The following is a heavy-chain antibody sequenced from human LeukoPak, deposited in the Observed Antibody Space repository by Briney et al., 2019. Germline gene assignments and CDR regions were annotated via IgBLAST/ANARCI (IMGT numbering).Heavy chain of an antibody. D-gene: IGHD6-19*01. V-gene: IGHV3-48*03. CDR1: GFPFSFYE. CDR2: IGSSGTTI. Sequence: GGSLRLSCAVSGFPFSFYEMNWARQAPGKGLEWVSNIGSSGTTIYYADSVKGRFSISRDNAKSSLYLQMNSLRVEDTAVYYCALLAVASDFDYWGQGALVTVSS. CDR3: ALLAVASDFDY. J-gene: IGHJ4*02.